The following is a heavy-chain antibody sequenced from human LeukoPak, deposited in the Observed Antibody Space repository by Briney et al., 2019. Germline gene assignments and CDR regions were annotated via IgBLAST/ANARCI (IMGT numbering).Heavy chain of an antibody. CDR2: INPNTGGT. CDR1: GFTFTGYY. CDR3: ARVPAGSIAAFDY. Sequence: ASVKVSCKASGFTFTGYYVHWVRQAPGQGLEWMGWINPNTGGTNYAQKFQGRVTMTRDTSIGTAYMELSRLISDDTAVYYCARVPAGSIAAFDYWGQGSLVTVSS. D-gene: IGHD2/OR15-2a*01. V-gene: IGHV1-2*02. J-gene: IGHJ4*02.